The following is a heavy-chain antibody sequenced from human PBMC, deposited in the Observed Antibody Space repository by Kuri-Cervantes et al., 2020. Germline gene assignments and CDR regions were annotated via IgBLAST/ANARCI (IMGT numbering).Heavy chain of an antibody. J-gene: IGHJ4*02. V-gene: IGHV3-43D*04. CDR3: ARMNNWSFDY. Sequence: GESLKISCAASGFTFDDYAMHWVRQAPGKGLEWVSLISWDGGSTYYADSVKGRFTISRDNSKNSLYLQMNSLRAEDTAVYYCARMNNWSFDYWGQGTLVTVSS. CDR2: ISWDGGST. D-gene: IGHD1-20*01. CDR1: GFTFDDYA.